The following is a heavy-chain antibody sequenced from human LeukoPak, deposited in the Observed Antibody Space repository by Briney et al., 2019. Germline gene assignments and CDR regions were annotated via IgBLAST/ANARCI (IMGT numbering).Heavy chain of an antibody. J-gene: IGHJ4*02. Sequence: SETLSLTCTVSGGSISSSSYYWGWIRQPPGKGLEWIGSIYYSGSTYYNPSLKSRVTISVDTSKNQFSLKPSSVTAADTAVYYCASNYDSSGYYYFPFDYWGQGTLVTASS. CDR1: GGSISSSSYY. CDR2: IYYSGST. D-gene: IGHD3-22*01. CDR3: ASNYDSSGYYYFPFDY. V-gene: IGHV4-39*07.